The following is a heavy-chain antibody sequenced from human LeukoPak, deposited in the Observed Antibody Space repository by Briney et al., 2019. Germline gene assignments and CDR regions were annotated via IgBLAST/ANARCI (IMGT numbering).Heavy chain of an antibody. Sequence: SETLSLTCTVSGGSISSGGYYWRWIRQHPGKGLEWIGYIYYSGSTYYNPSLKSRVTISVDTSKNQFSLKLSSVTAADTAVYYRARFLGSGSYYNPRDYWGQGTLVTVSS. CDR2: IYYSGST. CDR1: GGSISSGGYY. CDR3: ARFLGSGSYYNPRDY. J-gene: IGHJ4*02. D-gene: IGHD3-10*01. V-gene: IGHV4-31*03.